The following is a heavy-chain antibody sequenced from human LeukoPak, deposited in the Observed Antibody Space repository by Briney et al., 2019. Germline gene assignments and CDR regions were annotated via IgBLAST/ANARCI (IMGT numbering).Heavy chain of an antibody. CDR2: IYYSGTT. D-gene: IGHD3-22*01. V-gene: IGHV4-61*01. Sequence: SETLSLTCTVFGDSVSSDSYYWSWIRQPPGKGLEWIGYIYYSGTTKQNPSLKSRVTLSVDTSKNQLYLKLNSVTAADTAVYYCARDSRGYYDSSGYFDHWGQGTLVTVSS. CDR1: GDSVSSDSYY. CDR3: ARDSRGYYDSSGYFDH. J-gene: IGHJ4*02.